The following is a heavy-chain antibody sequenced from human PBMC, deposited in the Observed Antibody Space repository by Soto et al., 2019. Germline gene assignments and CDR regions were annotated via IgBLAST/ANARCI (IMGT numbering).Heavy chain of an antibody. CDR1: GFTFSSYA. J-gene: IGHJ4*02. CDR3: AKERRLERGDFDY. Sequence: EVQLLESGGGLVQPGGSLRLSCAASGFTFSSYAMSWVRQAPGKGLEWVSVISGSGGRIYYADSVKGRFTISRDNSKNTLYRRMNSLRDEDTAIYYCAKERRLERGDFDYWGQGTLVTVSS. V-gene: IGHV3-23*01. D-gene: IGHD1-1*01. CDR2: ISGSGGRI.